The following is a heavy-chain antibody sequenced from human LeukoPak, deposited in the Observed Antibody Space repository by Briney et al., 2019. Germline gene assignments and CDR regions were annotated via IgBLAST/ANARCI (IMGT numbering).Heavy chain of an antibody. J-gene: IGHJ4*02. D-gene: IGHD3-10*01. CDR2: ISWNSGSI. V-gene: IGHV3-9*01. Sequence: PGGSLRLSCAASGFTFDDYAMHWVRQAPGKGLEWVSGISWNSGSIGYADSVKGRFTISRDNAKNSLYLQMNSLRAEDSAIYYCAKRVSYSSGSHFDYWGQGTLVTVSS. CDR1: GFTFDDYA. CDR3: AKRVSYSSGSHFDY.